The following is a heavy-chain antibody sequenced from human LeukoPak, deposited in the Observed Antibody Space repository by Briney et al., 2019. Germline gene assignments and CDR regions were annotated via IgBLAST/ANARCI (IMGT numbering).Heavy chain of an antibody. CDR1: GGTFSSYT. J-gene: IGHJ6*03. D-gene: IGHD6-19*01. V-gene: IGHV1-69*02. CDR3: ARSDPYSSGWYDYYYYMDV. CDR2: IIPILGIA. Sequence: SVKVSCKASGGTFSSYTISWVRQAPGQGFEWMGRIIPILGIANYAQKFQGRVTITADKSTSTAYMELSSLRSEDTAVYYCARSDPYSSGWYDYYYYMDVWGKGTTVTVSS.